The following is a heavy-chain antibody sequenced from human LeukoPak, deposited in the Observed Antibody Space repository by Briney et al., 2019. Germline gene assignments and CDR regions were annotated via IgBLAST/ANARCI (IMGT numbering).Heavy chain of an antibody. CDR3: ARGPRIVVVPAAMWVFDY. D-gene: IGHD2-2*01. J-gene: IGHJ4*02. V-gene: IGHV1-2*02. Sequence: ASVKVSCKASGYTFTSYDINWVRQATGQGLEWMGWINPNSGGTNYAQKFQGRVTMTRDTSISTAYMELSRLRSDDTAVYYCARGPRIVVVPAAMWVFDYWGQGTLVTVSS. CDR1: GYTFTSYD. CDR2: INPNSGGT.